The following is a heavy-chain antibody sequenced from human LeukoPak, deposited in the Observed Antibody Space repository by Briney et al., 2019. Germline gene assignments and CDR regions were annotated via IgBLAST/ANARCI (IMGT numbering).Heavy chain of an antibody. J-gene: IGHJ6*02. Sequence: SETLSLTCTASGDSISSYYWSWIRQPPGKGLEWIGYIYYSGSTNYNPSLKSRVTISVDTSKNQFSLKLRSVTAADTAVYYCARGSRCSGGSCYSGLAPTAMDVWGQGTTVTVSS. CDR1: GDSISSYY. CDR3: ARGSRCSGGSCYSGLAPTAMDV. CDR2: IYYSGST. D-gene: IGHD2-15*01. V-gene: IGHV4-59*01.